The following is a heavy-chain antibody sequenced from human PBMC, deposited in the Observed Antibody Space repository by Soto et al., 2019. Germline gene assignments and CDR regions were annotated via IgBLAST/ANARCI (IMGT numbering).Heavy chain of an antibody. CDR2: IYYSGST. Sequence: PPETLSLTCTASVGSITSYFWSWVRQPPGKGLEWIGYIYYSGSTNYNPSLKSRVTISVDTSKNQFSLKLSSVTAADTAVYYCARDKGIMWFGEARTSYYGMDVWGQGTTVTGSS. V-gene: IGHV4-59*01. CDR3: ARDKGIMWFGEARTSYYGMDV. J-gene: IGHJ6*02. CDR1: VGSITSYF. D-gene: IGHD3-10*01.